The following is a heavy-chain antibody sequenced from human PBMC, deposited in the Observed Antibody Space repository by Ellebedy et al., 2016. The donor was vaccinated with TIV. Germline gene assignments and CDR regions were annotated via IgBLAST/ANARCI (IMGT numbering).Heavy chain of an antibody. J-gene: IGHJ4*02. Sequence: MPSETLSLTCTVSGGSISSYYWSWIRQPAGKGLEWIGHMYYSGSSNYNPSLKSRVTMSIDTSKNQFSLKMSSVTAADTAVYYCAASESADSDYWGPGTLVTVSS. CDR2: MYYSGSS. CDR1: GGSISSYY. D-gene: IGHD2-2*01. CDR3: AASESADSDY. V-gene: IGHV4-4*07.